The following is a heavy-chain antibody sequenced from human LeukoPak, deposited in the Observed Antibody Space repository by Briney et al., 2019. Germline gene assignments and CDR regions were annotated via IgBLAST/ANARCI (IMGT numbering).Heavy chain of an antibody. CDR2: IYLGDFNT. CDR3: ARHSPYTSGWPFDY. CDR1: GYSFSSYW. Sequence: GESLKISCKGSGYSFSSYWIGWVRQMPGKGLEWMGIIYLGDFNTRYSPSFQGQVTISADKSISTAYLQWSSLKASDTAMYYCARHSPYTSGWPFDYWGQGTLVTVSS. J-gene: IGHJ4*02. V-gene: IGHV5-51*01. D-gene: IGHD6-19*01.